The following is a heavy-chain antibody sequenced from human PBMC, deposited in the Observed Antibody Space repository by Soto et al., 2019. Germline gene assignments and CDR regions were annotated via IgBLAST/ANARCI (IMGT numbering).Heavy chain of an antibody. V-gene: IGHV4-61*01. Sequence: SETLSLTCTVSGGSVSSGSYYWSWIRQPPGKGLEWIGYIYYSGSTNYNPSLKSRVTISVDTSKNQFSLKLSSVTAADTAVYYCAREVGLRFWKGMDVWGQGTTVTVSS. J-gene: IGHJ6*02. CDR1: GGSVSSGSYY. CDR3: AREVGLRFWKGMDV. D-gene: IGHD3-3*01. CDR2: IYYSGST.